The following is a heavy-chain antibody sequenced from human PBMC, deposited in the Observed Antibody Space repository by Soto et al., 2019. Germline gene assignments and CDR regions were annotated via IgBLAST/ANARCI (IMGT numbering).Heavy chain of an antibody. CDR2: IYPGDSDT. CDR3: ARRSSIAARPYYYDYGMDV. Sequence: PGESLKISCKGSGYRFTSYWIGWVRQMPGKGLEWMGIIYPGDSDTRYSPSFQGQVTISADKSISTADLQWSSLKASDTAMYYCARRSSIAARPYYYDYGMDVWGQGTTVTVSS. D-gene: IGHD6-6*01. CDR1: GYRFTSYW. J-gene: IGHJ6*02. V-gene: IGHV5-51*01.